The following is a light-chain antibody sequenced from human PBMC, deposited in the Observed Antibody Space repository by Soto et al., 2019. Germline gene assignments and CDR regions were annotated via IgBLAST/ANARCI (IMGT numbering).Light chain of an antibody. J-gene: IGKJ1*01. CDR3: QQYGSSSWT. CDR1: QSVSSSN. Sequence: EIVLTQTPGTLSLSPGERATLSCRASQSVSSSNLGWYQQKAGQAPRLLIYGASSRATGIPDRFSGSGSGTDFTLTISRLEPEDFAMYFCQQYGSSSWTFGQGTKVEIK. V-gene: IGKV3-20*01. CDR2: GAS.